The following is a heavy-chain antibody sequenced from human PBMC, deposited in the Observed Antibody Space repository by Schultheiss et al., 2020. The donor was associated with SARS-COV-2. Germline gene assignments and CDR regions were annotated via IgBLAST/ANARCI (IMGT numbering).Heavy chain of an antibody. V-gene: IGHV3-23*01. CDR1: GFTFSSYA. D-gene: IGHD2-2*02. CDR2: ISGSGGGT. J-gene: IGHJ5*02. CDR3: AKACTSCYTDGGFDP. Sequence: GGSLRLSCAASGFTFSSYAMSWVRQAPGKGLEWVSAISGSGGGTYYADSVKGRFTISRDNSKNTLYLQMNSLRAEDTAVYYCAKACTSCYTDGGFDPWGQGTLVTVSS.